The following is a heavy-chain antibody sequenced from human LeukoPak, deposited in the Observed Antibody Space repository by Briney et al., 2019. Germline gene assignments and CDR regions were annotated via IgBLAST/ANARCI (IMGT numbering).Heavy chain of an antibody. J-gene: IGHJ3*02. V-gene: IGHV1-18*01. Sequence: GASVKVSCKASGYTFTSYGISWVRQAPGQGLEWMGWISAYNGNTNYAQKLQGRVTMTTDTSTSTAYMELRSLRSDDTAVYYCARDRASGSYRKAFDIWGQGTMVTVSS. D-gene: IGHD1-26*01. CDR2: ISAYNGNT. CDR3: ARDRASGSYRKAFDI. CDR1: GYTFTSYG.